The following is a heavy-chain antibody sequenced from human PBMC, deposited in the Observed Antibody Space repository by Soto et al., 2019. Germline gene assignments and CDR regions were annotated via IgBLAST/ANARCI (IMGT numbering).Heavy chain of an antibody. D-gene: IGHD6-13*01. CDR1: NGYINSGGFY. V-gene: IGHV4-31*03. CDR2: IFHSGST. J-gene: IGHJ5*02. Sequence: QVQLQESGPGLLKPSQTLSLTCNVSNGYINSGGFYWSWIRQHPGKGLEWIGYIFHSGSTLYNPSLTSRVSPSANPSKNHLSLNLRSVTVADTAVYYCALGGIAGHWFDPWGQGLLFTVSS. CDR3: ALGGIAGHWFDP.